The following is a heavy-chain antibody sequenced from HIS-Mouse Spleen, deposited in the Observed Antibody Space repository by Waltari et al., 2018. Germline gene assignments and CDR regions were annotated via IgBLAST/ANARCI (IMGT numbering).Heavy chain of an antibody. V-gene: IGHV3-33*06. CDR2: IGYDGSNK. CDR3: AKVGHSSSWYYFDY. J-gene: IGHJ4*02. CDR1: GFTFISYG. Sequence: QVQLVESVGGVVQPVRSLRLSFAASGFTFISYGLHWVRAGPGKGRGWGAVIGYDGSNKYYADSVKGRFNISRDNYKNTLYLQMNSLRAEDTAVYYCAKVGHSSSWYYFDYWGQGTLVTVSS. D-gene: IGHD6-13*01.